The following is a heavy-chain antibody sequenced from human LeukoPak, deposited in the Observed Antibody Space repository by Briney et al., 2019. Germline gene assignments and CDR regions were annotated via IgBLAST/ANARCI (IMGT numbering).Heavy chain of an antibody. V-gene: IGHV5-51*01. CDR2: IYPGDSDI. CDR1: GYSFTTYW. J-gene: IGHJ3*02. D-gene: IGHD6-19*01. CDR3: GRPRAVAGRGVFDI. Sequence: GEPLKISCQGSGYSFTTYWIGWVRQMPGKGLEWMEIIYPGDSDIRYSPSFQGQVTISADKSISTASLQWSSLKASDTAMYYCGRPRAVAGRGVFDIWGQGTMVTVS.